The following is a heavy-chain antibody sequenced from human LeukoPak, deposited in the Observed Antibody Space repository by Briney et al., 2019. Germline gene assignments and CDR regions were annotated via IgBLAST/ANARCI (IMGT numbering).Heavy chain of an antibody. CDR2: INPSGGST. J-gene: IGHJ4*02. CDR3: ARDLSYCSSTSRFYDY. Sequence: ASVKVSCKASGYTFTSYYMHWVRQAPGQGLEWMGIINPSGGSTSYAQKFQGRVTMTRDTSTSTVYMELSSLRSEDTAVYYCARDLSYCSSTSRFYDYWGQGTLVTVSS. V-gene: IGHV1-46*01. D-gene: IGHD2-2*01. CDR1: GYTFTSYY.